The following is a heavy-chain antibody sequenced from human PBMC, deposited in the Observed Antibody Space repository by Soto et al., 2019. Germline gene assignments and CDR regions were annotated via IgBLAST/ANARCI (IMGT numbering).Heavy chain of an antibody. V-gene: IGHV4-31*01. Sequence: QVQLQESGPGLVKPSQTLSLTCTVSGGSISSGGYHWSWIRQHPGKGLEWIGYIYYSGSTYYNPFPKGPVTLFVNTSKNQVPPKLDSVAAAGTAVVYRARTPEHRGQGTLVTVSS. CDR2: IYYSGST. CDR1: GGSISSGGYH. J-gene: IGHJ4*02. CDR3: ARTPEH. D-gene: IGHD2-15*01.